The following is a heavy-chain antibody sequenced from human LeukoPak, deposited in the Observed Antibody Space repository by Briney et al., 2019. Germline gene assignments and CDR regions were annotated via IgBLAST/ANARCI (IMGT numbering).Heavy chain of an antibody. CDR3: ARESLVVVTGIDY. CDR1: GYFISSGYY. V-gene: IGHV4-38-2*02. Sequence: PSETLSLTCTVSGYFISSGYYWGWIRQPPGKGLEWIGSIYHSGSTYYNPSLKSRVTISVDTSKNQFSLKLSSVTAADTAVYYCARESLVVVTGIDYWGQGTLVTVSS. J-gene: IGHJ4*02. CDR2: IYHSGST. D-gene: IGHD2-21*02.